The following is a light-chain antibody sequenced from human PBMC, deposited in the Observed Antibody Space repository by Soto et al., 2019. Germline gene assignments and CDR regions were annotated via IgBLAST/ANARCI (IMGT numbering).Light chain of an antibody. V-gene: IGLV4-69*01. CDR2: LSSDGRH. CDR1: SGHSSYD. Sequence: QPVLTQSTSASASLGASVKLTCTLSSGHSSYDIAWHQQQPEKGPRYLMKLSSDGRHSKGDGIPDRFSGSSSGAERYLTISSLQSEDEADYYCQTWGTGIRVFGGGTKLTVL. J-gene: IGLJ2*01. CDR3: QTWGTGIRV.